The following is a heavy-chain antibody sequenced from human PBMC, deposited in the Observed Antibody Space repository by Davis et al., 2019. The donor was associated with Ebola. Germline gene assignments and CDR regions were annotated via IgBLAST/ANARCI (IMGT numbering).Heavy chain of an antibody. V-gene: IGHV3-11*01. Sequence: GESLKISCAASGFTFTNAWMTWVRQAPGKGLEWVSYISSSGSTIYYADSVKGRFTISRDNAKNSLYLQMNSLRAEDTAVYYCARDPHDYGVHDAFDIWGQGTMVTVSS. J-gene: IGHJ3*02. CDR2: ISSSGSTI. CDR1: GFTFTNAW. CDR3: ARDPHDYGVHDAFDI. D-gene: IGHD4-17*01.